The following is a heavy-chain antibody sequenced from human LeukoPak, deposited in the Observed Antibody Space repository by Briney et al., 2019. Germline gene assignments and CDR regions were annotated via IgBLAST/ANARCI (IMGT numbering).Heavy chain of an antibody. Sequence: GGSLRLSCAASGFTSSSYAMHWVRQAPGKGLEYVSAISSNGGSTYYANSVKGRFTISRDNSKNTLYLQMGSLRAEDMAVYYCARAQPFYVGLDYWGQGTLVTVSS. J-gene: IGHJ4*02. D-gene: IGHD5/OR15-5a*01. CDR3: ARAQPFYVGLDY. V-gene: IGHV3-64*01. CDR2: ISSNGGST. CDR1: GFTSSSYA.